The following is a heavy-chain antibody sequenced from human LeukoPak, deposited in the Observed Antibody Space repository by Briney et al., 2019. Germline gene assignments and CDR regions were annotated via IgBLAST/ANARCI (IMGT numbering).Heavy chain of an antibody. D-gene: IGHD1-26*01. J-gene: IGHJ3*02. V-gene: IGHV3-74*01. CDR2: INNDGRST. Sequence: GGSLRLSCAASGFTFSRYWMHWVRQAPGKGLARVSRINNDGRSTIYADSVKGRFTISRDNAKSTLYLQMNSLRAEDTAVYYCTRGGSPPEALGDAFDMWGQGTMVTVSP. CDR3: TRGGSPPEALGDAFDM. CDR1: GFTFSRYW.